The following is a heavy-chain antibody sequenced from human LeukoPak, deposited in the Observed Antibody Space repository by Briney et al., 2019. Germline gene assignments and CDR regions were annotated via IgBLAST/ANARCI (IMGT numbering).Heavy chain of an antibody. CDR3: AREEYYYDSSGYQGDAFDI. D-gene: IGHD3-22*01. V-gene: IGHV3-23*01. CDR2: ISGSGGST. Sequence: PGGSLRLSCAASGFTFSSYAMSWVRQAPGKGLEWVSAISGSGGSTYYADSVKGRFTISRDNSKNTLYLQMNSLRAEDTAVYYCAREEYYYDSSGYQGDAFDIWGQGTMVTVSS. J-gene: IGHJ3*02. CDR1: GFTFSSYA.